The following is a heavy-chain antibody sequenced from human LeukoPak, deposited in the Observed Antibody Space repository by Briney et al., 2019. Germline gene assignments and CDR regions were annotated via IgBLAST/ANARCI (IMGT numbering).Heavy chain of an antibody. V-gene: IGHV4-38-2*02. Sequence: SETLSLTCTVSGYSISSGYYWGWIRQPPGKGLEWIGSIYHSGSTYYNPSLKGRVTISVDTSKNQFSLKLSSVTAADTAVYYCARGITMVRGVTYYMDVWGKGTTVTVSS. CDR3: ARGITMVRGVTYYMDV. D-gene: IGHD3-10*01. J-gene: IGHJ6*03. CDR2: IYHSGST. CDR1: GYSISSGYY.